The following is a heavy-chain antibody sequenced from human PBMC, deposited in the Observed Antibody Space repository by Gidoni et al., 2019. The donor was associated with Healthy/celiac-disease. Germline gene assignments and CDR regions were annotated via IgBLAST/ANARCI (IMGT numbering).Heavy chain of an antibody. CDR3: AKGSSSPYFDY. CDR2: IRYDGSNK. V-gene: IGHV3-30*02. Sequence: QVQLVESGGGVVQPGGSLRLSCAASGFTFSSYGMHWVRQAPGKGLEWVAFIRYDGSNKYYADSVKGRFTISRDNSKNTLYLQMNSLRAEDTAVYYCAKGSSSPYFDYWGQGTLVTVSS. J-gene: IGHJ4*02. D-gene: IGHD6-6*01. CDR1: GFTFSSYG.